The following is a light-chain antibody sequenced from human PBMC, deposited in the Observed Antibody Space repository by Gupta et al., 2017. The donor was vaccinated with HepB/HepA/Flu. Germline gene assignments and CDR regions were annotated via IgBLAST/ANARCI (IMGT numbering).Light chain of an antibody. CDR2: AAS. Sequence: DIQMTQSPSSLSASVGDRVTITCRASQSMSSYLNWYQQKPGQAPKLLIYAASSLQRGVPSRFSGSGSGTDFTLNISSLQAEDVATYYCKQTYSTPWTFGQGTKVEIK. CDR1: QSMSSY. J-gene: IGKJ1*01. V-gene: IGKV1-39*01. CDR3: KQTYSTPWT.